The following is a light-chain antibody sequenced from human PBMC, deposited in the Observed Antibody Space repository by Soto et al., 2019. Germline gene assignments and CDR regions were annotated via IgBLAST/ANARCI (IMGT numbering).Light chain of an antibody. V-gene: IGKV3-20*01. Sequence: EIVLTQSPGTLSLSPGERATLSCRASQSVRSSYLAWYQQKPGQAPGLLIYGASSRATGIPDRFSGSGSGTDFTLTISRLEPEDFAVYYCQQYGSSPSFGQGTKLEIK. CDR3: QQYGSSPS. CDR1: QSVRSSY. J-gene: IGKJ2*01. CDR2: GAS.